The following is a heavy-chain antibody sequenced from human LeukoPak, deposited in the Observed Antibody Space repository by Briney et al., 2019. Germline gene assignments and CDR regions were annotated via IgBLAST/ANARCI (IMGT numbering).Heavy chain of an antibody. V-gene: IGHV4-59*01. J-gene: IGHJ4*02. D-gene: IGHD6-19*01. CDR1: GGSISSYY. CDR2: IYYSGST. Sequence: SETLSLTCTVSGGSISSYYWSWIRQPPGKGLEWIGYIYYSGSTNYDPSLKSRVTISVDTSKNQFSLRLSSVTAADTAVYYCARGAIAVAGSRSLDYWGQGTLVTVSS. CDR3: ARGAIAVAGSRSLDY.